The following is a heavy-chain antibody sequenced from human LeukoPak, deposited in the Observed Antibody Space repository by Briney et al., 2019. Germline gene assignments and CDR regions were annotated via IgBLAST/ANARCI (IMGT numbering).Heavy chain of an antibody. Sequence: GASVKVSCEASGYTFTSYYIHWVRQAPGQGLEWMGIINPTGGSTTYAQMLQGRVTMTRDTSTSTVYMELYSLRSDDTAVYYCARDLAAGDHWGQGTLVTVSS. CDR3: ARDLAAGDH. V-gene: IGHV1-46*04. CDR1: GYTFTSYY. D-gene: IGHD6-13*01. J-gene: IGHJ4*02. CDR2: INPTGGST.